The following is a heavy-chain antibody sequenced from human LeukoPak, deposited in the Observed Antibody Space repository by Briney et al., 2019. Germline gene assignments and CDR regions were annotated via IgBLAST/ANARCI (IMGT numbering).Heavy chain of an antibody. J-gene: IGHJ4*02. Sequence: GGSLRLSCAASGFTFSNYAMNWVRQAPGKGLEWVSGVSGSGGRTYYADSVKGRFTISRDNAKNTLYLQMNSLRAEDTAVYYCARGYCSGGSCYTMDYWGQGILVTVSS. V-gene: IGHV3-23*01. CDR3: ARGYCSGGSCYTMDY. D-gene: IGHD2-15*01. CDR2: VSGSGGRT. CDR1: GFTFSNYA.